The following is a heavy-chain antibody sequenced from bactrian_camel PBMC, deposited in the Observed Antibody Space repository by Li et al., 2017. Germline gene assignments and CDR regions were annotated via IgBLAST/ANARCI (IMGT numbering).Heavy chain of an antibody. CDR1: ESLDNKC. CDR3: AADRVLIERQCSLRRAYDH. Sequence: DVQLVESGGGSVQAGESLTLSCAASESLDNKCMGWFRQAPGKGLEWVSAIDSDGQSTHYNDSVKGRFTISRDGAKNTLYLQMHALKFEDTGMYYCAADRVLIERQCSLRRAYDHWGQGTQVTVS. D-gene: IGHD4*01. V-gene: IGHV3S40*01. J-gene: IGHJ4*01. CDR2: IDSDGQST.